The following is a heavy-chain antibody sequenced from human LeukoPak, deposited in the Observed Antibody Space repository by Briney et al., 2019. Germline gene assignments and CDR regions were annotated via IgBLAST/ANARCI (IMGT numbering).Heavy chain of an antibody. D-gene: IGHD3-22*01. Sequence: LSLTCTVSGGSISSYYMSWIRQAPGKGLEWVSYISSSGSTIYYADSVKGRFTISRDNAKNSLYLQMSSLRAEDTAVYYCARVPYYYDSSGYPGDDYWGQGTLVTVSS. CDR2: ISSSGSTI. CDR1: GGSISSYY. V-gene: IGHV3-11*01. J-gene: IGHJ4*02. CDR3: ARVPYYYDSSGYPGDDY.